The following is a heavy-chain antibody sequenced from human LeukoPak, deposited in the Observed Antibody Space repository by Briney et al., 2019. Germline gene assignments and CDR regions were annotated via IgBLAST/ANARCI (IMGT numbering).Heavy chain of an antibody. J-gene: IGHJ6*02. Sequence: SETLSLTCAVYGGSFSGYYWSWIRQPPGKGLEWIGYIYYSGSTYYNPSLKSRVTISVDTSKNQFSPKLSSVTAADTAVYYCARGLGDYYGMDVWGQGTTVTVSS. D-gene: IGHD5-12*01. CDR2: IYYSGST. V-gene: IGHV4-34*09. CDR1: GGSFSGYY. CDR3: ARGLGDYYGMDV.